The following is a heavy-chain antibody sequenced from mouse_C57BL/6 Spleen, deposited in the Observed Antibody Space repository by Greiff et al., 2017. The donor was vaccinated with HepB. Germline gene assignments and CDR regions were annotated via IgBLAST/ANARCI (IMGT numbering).Heavy chain of an antibody. CDR1: GYTFTSYW. J-gene: IGHJ1*03. CDR3: ARERGWYFDV. V-gene: IGHV1-52*01. Sequence: QVQLKQPGAELVRPGSSVKLSCKASGYTFTSYWMHWVKQRPIQGLEWIGNIDPSDSETHYNQKFKDKATLTVDKSSSTAYMQLSSLTSEDSAVYYCARERGWYFDVWGTGTTVTVSS. CDR2: IDPSDSET.